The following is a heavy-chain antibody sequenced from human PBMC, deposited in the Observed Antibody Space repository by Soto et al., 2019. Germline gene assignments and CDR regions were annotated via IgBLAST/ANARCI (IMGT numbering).Heavy chain of an antibody. CDR2: LYWDDDR. D-gene: IGHD2-8*02. J-gene: IGHJ3*01. CDR3: AHSAWYAFGF. V-gene: IGHV2-5*02. CDR1: GFSLTTTGAG. Sequence: QITLKESGPTLVKPTQTLTLTCTFSGFSLTTTGAGVGWIRQPPGKALEWLALLYWDDDRRYSPSLKSRLTITKDTSKTQVVLTMTNMDPVDTATYFCAHSAWYAFGFWGQGTLVTVSS.